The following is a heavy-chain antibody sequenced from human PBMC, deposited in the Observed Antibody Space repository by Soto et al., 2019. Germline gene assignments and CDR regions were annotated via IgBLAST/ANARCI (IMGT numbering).Heavy chain of an antibody. CDR3: SKQANRAAAPAEAFDI. Sequence: GESLKIPCKVPGKTFINHWIARVRQKPGKGLEWMGIIYPGDSDARYSPSLAGQVTLSTNKSNSTTYLHWRNMKAPDSAMYDGSKQANRAAAPAEAFDIWGQGTMVTVSS. J-gene: IGHJ3*02. CDR2: IYPGDSDA. CDR1: GKTFINHW. V-gene: IGHV5-51*01. D-gene: IGHD2-15*01.